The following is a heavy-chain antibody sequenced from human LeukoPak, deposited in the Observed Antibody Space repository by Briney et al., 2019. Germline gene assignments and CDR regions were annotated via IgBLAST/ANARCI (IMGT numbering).Heavy chain of an antibody. CDR3: ARDHCSGGSCYRGWFDP. CDR2: IIPILGIA. Sequence: ASVKVSCKASGGTFSSYAISWVRQAPGQGLEWMGRIIPILGIANYAQKFQGRVTITADKSTSTAYMELSSLGSEDTAVYYCARDHCSGGSCYRGWFDPWGQGTLVTVSS. V-gene: IGHV1-69*04. CDR1: GGTFSSYA. D-gene: IGHD2-15*01. J-gene: IGHJ5*02.